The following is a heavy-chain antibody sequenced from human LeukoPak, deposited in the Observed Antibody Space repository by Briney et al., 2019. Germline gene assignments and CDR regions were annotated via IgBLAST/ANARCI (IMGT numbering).Heavy chain of an antibody. CDR1: GFTFSGSA. Sequence: PGGSLRLSCAASGFTFSGSAMHWVRQAPGKGLEWIARIKSRTDGGTTDYTAPVKGRFTISRDDSKNTLYLQMNSLKTEDTAVYYCTTDETPPSWGQGTLVTVSS. CDR3: TTDETPPS. D-gene: IGHD2-15*01. V-gene: IGHV3-15*01. J-gene: IGHJ4*02. CDR2: IKSRTDGGTT.